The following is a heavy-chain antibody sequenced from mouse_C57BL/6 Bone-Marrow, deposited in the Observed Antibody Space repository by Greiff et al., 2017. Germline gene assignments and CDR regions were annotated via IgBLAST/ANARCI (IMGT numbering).Heavy chain of an antibody. Sequence: QVQLQQPGAELVKPGASVKLSCKASGYTFTSYWMHWVKQRPGQGLEWIGMIHPNSGSTNYNEKFKSKATLTVDKSSSTAYMQLSSLTSEDAAVYYCARWLYDYDERVYYYAMDYWGQGTSVTVSS. J-gene: IGHJ4*01. D-gene: IGHD2-4*01. CDR1: GYTFTSYW. CDR3: ARWLYDYDERVYYYAMDY. V-gene: IGHV1-64*01. CDR2: IHPNSGST.